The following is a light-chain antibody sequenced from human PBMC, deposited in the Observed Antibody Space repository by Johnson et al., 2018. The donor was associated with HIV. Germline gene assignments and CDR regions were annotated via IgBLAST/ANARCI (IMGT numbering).Light chain of an antibody. CDR1: SSNIGNNY. CDR2: DNY. V-gene: IGLV1-51*01. Sequence: QSAPTQPPSVSAAPGQKVTISCSGSSSNIGNNYVSWYQQLPGTAPKLLIYDNYKRPSGIPDRFSGSKSGTSATLGITGLQTGDEADYYCGTCDSSLSAGVFGTGTKVTVL. CDR3: GTCDSSLSAGV. J-gene: IGLJ1*01.